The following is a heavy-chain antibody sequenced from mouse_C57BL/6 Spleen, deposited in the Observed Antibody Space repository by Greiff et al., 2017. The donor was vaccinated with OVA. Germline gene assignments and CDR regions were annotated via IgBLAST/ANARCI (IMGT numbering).Heavy chain of an antibody. J-gene: IGHJ1*03. CDR2: IDPSDSET. Sequence: QVQLQQPGAELVRPGSSVKLSCKASGYTFTSYWMHWVKQRPIQGLEWIGNIDPSDSETHYNQKFKDKVTLTVDKSSSTVYKQLSSLTSEDSTVYYCARNEITAVGYFDVWGTGTTVTVSS. CDR3: ARNEITAVGYFDV. D-gene: IGHD1-1*01. CDR1: GYTFTSYW. V-gene: IGHV1-52*01.